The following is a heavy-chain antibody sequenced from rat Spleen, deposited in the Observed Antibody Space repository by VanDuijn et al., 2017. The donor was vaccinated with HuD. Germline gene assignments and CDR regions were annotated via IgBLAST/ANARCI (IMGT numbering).Heavy chain of an antibody. Sequence: EVQLVESGGGLVQPGRSLKLSCAASGFTFSNYGMHWIRQAPTKGLEWVASISPSGGSTYYRDSVKGRFTIARDNAKSTLYLQMDGLRSEDTATYYCATDNYPGITGVMDAWGQGASVTVSS. D-gene: IGHD1-4*01. CDR1: GFTFSNYG. V-gene: IGHV5-19*01. J-gene: IGHJ4*01. CDR3: ATDNYPGITGVMDA. CDR2: ISPSGGST.